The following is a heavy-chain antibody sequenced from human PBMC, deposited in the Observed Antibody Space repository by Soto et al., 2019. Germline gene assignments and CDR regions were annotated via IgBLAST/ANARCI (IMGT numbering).Heavy chain of an antibody. D-gene: IGHD3-22*01. CDR1: NGSISSGY. Sequence: QVQLQESGPGLVKPSETLSLTCSVSNGSISSGYWTWIRQPPGKGLEWIGYIYYGGSINYNPSLKSRVIISVDTAKNQFSLSLSSVTAADTAVYYCTGAYYDISGYSLDPWGQGTSVTVPS. J-gene: IGHJ5*02. CDR2: IYYGGSI. CDR3: TGAYYDISGYSLDP. V-gene: IGHV4-59*01.